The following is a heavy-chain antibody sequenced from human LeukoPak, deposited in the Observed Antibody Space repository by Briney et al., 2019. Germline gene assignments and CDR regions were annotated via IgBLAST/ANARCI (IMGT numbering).Heavy chain of an antibody. Sequence: GGALRLSCAASGVTFSTSTMNWVRQAPGKGVEGLSSISGSSDKIYYADSVKGRFTISRDNAKDSLYLQMNSLRAEDTAMYYCVRIPNSANFPNWFDPWGQGTLVTVSS. CDR3: VRIPNSANFPNWFDP. J-gene: IGHJ5*02. CDR2: ISGSSDKI. D-gene: IGHD4/OR15-4a*01. CDR1: GVTFSTST. V-gene: IGHV3-21*01.